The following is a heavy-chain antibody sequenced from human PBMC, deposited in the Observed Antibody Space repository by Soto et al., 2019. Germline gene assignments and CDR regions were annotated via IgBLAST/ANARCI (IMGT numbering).Heavy chain of an antibody. CDR3: AREHGGQQQLVGRWFDT. CDR2: IIPIFGTA. J-gene: IGHJ5*02. Sequence: VASVKVSCKASGGTFSRFAISWVRQAPGQGLVWMGGIIPIFGTANYAQKFQGRVTITADESTSTAYRELRSLRSEDTAVYYCAREHGGQQQLVGRWFDTWGQGTLVTVSS. CDR1: GGTFSRFA. V-gene: IGHV1-69*13. D-gene: IGHD6-13*01.